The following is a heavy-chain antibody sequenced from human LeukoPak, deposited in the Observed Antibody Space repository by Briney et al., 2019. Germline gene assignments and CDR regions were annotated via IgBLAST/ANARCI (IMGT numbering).Heavy chain of an antibody. J-gene: IGHJ4*02. D-gene: IGHD3-16*02. Sequence: SVKVSCKASGGTFSSYAISWVRQAPGQGLEWMGGIIPIFGTANYAQKFQGRVTITADESTSTAYMELSSLRSEDTAVHYCARDRSITFGGVIVGQYYFDYWGQGTLVTVSS. CDR3: ARDRSITFGGVIVGQYYFDY. V-gene: IGHV1-69*13. CDR1: GGTFSSYA. CDR2: IIPIFGTA.